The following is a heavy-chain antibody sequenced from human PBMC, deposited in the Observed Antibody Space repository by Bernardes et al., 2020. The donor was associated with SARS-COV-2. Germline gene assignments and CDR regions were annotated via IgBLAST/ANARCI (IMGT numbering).Heavy chain of an antibody. CDR1: GYTFTGYY. Sequence: ASVKVSCKASGYTFTGYYMHWVRQAPGQGLEWMGWINPNSGGTNYAQKFQGRVTMTRDTSISTAYMELSRLRSDDTAVYYCARDPTVTTENYYNYYGMDVWGQGTTVTVSS. J-gene: IGHJ6*02. D-gene: IGHD4-17*01. CDR3: ARDPTVTTENYYNYYGMDV. CDR2: INPNSGGT. V-gene: IGHV1-2*02.